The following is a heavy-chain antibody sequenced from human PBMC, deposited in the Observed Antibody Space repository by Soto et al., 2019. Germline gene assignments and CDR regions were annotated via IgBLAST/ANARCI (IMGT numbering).Heavy chain of an antibody. Sequence: QVQLVQSGAEVKKPGSSVKVSCKASGGTFSSYTISWVRQAPGQGLEWMGRIIPILGIANYAQKFQGRVTITADKATSTAYMELSILRSEDTAVYYCARVDVRGWFDPWGQGTLVTVSS. CDR2: IIPILGIA. CDR3: ARVDVRGWFDP. D-gene: IGHD3-16*01. V-gene: IGHV1-69*02. CDR1: GGTFSSYT. J-gene: IGHJ5*02.